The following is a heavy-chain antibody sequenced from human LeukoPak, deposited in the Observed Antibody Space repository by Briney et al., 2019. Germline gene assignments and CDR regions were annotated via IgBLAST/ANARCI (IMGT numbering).Heavy chain of an antibody. CDR3: ARGGGYYGSGTLVDY. Sequence: ASVKVSCKASGGTFSSYAISWVRQAPGQGLEWMGWISAYNGNTNYAQKLQGRVTMTTDTSTSTAYMELRSLRSDDTAVYYCARGGGYYGSGTLVDYWGQGTLVTVSS. J-gene: IGHJ4*02. D-gene: IGHD3-10*01. CDR1: GGTFSSYA. V-gene: IGHV1-18*01. CDR2: ISAYNGNT.